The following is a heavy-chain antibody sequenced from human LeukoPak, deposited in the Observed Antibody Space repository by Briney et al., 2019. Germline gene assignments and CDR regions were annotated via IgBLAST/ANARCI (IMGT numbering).Heavy chain of an antibody. Sequence: GASVKLSCKASGYTFTSNNINWVRHGHGQGPERMGWMNPNSGNKGYAQRFHGRVTMTRNTSISTAYMELSSLRSEDSAVYYCATYVRGDFDYWGQGTLVTVSS. CDR1: GYTFTSNN. CDR3: ATYVRGDFDY. D-gene: IGHD3-10*02. V-gene: IGHV1-8*01. CDR2: MNPNSGNK. J-gene: IGHJ4*02.